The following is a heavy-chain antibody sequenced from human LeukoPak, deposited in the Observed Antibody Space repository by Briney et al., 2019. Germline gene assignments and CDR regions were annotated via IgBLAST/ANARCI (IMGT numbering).Heavy chain of an antibody. V-gene: IGHV3-48*01. CDR3: ARAGLMVRGVYNWFDP. Sequence: GGSLRLSCTASKFTFSTYNLNWVRQAPGKGLEWISYISSGSNTIYYADSVKGRFTISRDNAKSSLYLQMNSLRAEDTAAYYCARAGLMVRGVYNWFDPWGQGTLVTVSS. D-gene: IGHD3-10*01. CDR2: ISSGSNTI. CDR1: KFTFSTYN. J-gene: IGHJ5*02.